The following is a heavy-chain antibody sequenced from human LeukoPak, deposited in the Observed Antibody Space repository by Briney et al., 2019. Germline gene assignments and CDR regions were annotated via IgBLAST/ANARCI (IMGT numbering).Heavy chain of an antibody. J-gene: IGHJ6*03. Sequence: ASVKVSCKASGYTFTVYYMHWVRQAPGQGLEWMGWINPNSGGTNYAQKFQGRVTMTRDTSISTAYMELSRLRSDDTAVYYCARGIVLMVYARYYYYMDVWGKGTTVTVSS. CDR3: ARGIVLMVYARYYYYMDV. V-gene: IGHV1-2*02. D-gene: IGHD2-8*01. CDR1: GYTFTVYY. CDR2: INPNSGGT.